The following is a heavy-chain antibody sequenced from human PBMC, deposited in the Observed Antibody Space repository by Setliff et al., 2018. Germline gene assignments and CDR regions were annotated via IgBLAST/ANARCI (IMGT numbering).Heavy chain of an antibody. D-gene: IGHD1-26*01. CDR1: GGPFNGYY. CDR3: ARKGISALSGAFDM. V-gene: IGHV4-34*01. J-gene: IGHJ3*02. CDR2: INHSGTT. Sequence: PSETLSLTCGVYGGPFNGYYWSWIRQPPGKGLEWIGEINHSGTTNYNPSLKSRVTISVDTSKNQFSLKLSSVTAADTAVYYCARKGISALSGAFDMWGQGTMVTVSS.